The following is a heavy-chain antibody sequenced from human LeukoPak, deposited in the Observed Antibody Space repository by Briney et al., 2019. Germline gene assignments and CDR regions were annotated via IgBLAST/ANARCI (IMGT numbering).Heavy chain of an antibody. J-gene: IGHJ3*01. V-gene: IGHV4-39*07. Sequence: GSLRLSCAASGFTFSSYAMSWVRQPPGKGLEWIGSIYYSGSTYYNPSLKSRVTISVDTSKNQFSLKLSSVTAADTAVYYCARGSTTMFPWGQGTMVTVSS. D-gene: IGHD2/OR15-2a*01. CDR3: ARGSTTMFP. CDR2: IYYSGST. CDR1: GFTFSSYA.